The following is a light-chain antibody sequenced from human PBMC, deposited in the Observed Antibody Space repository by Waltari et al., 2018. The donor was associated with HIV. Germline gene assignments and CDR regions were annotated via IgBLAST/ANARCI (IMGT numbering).Light chain of an antibody. Sequence: QSALTQPASVSGSPGQSITISCTGTSSDVGGHNYFSWYQQHPGKAPKLLIYEVSNRPSGVSNRFSGSKSGNTASMTISGLQAEDEADYYCNSYRSSTTPCVFGTGTKVTVL. J-gene: IGLJ1*01. CDR3: NSYRSSTTPCV. CDR1: SSDVGGHNY. V-gene: IGLV2-14*01. CDR2: EVS.